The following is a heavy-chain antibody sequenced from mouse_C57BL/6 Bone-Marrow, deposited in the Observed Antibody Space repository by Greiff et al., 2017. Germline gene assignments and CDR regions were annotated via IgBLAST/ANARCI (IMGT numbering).Heavy chain of an antibody. CDR2: IFPGSGST. V-gene: IGHV1-56*01. D-gene: IGHD1-1*01. J-gene: IGHJ1*03. CDR1: GYTFTSHW. Sequence: QVQLQQSGPELVRPGASVKISCKAPGYTFTSHWMQWVRQRPGQGLEWIGEIFPGSGSTYYNEKFKGKATLTVDTASSTAYMQLSSRTSEDSAVYFCARGHYGSRNWYFDGWGTGTTVTVSS. CDR3: ARGHYGSRNWYFDG.